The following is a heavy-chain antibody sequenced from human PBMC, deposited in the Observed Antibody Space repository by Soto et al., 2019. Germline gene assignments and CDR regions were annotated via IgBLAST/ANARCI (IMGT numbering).Heavy chain of an antibody. CDR3: ARDRGDYVFDY. D-gene: IGHD4-17*01. V-gene: IGHV1-18*04. CDR2: ISAYNGNT. Sequence: ASVKVSCKASGCTNYGISWVRQAPGQGLEWMGWISAYNGNTNYAQKLQGRVTMTTDTSTSTAYMQLRSLRSDDTAVYYCARDRGDYVFDYWGQGTLVTVSS. J-gene: IGHJ4*02. CDR1: GCTNYG.